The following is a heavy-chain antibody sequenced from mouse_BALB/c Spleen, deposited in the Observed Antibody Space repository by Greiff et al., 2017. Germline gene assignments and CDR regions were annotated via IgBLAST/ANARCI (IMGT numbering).Heavy chain of an antibody. D-gene: IGHD2-4*01. V-gene: IGHV7-3*02. CDR3: ARDGPTMIPFAY. J-gene: IGHJ3*01. CDR1: GFTFTDYY. CDR2: IRNKANGYTT. Sequence: EVQLVESGGGLVQPGGSLRLSCATSGFTFTDYYMSWVRQPPGKALEWLGFIRNKANGYTTEYSASVKGRFTISRDNSQSILYLQMNTLRAEDSATYYCARDGPTMIPFAYWGQGTLVTVSA.